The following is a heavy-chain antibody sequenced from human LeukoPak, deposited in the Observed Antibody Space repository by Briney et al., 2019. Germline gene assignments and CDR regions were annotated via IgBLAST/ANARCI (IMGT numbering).Heavy chain of an antibody. CDR3: ARVYHGIYGSGSYYKDWFDP. Sequence: SETLSLTCAVYGGSFSGYYWSWIRQPPGKGLEWIGEINHSGSTSYNPSLKSRVTISVDTSKNQFSLKLSSVTAADTAVYYCARVYHGIYGSGSYYKDWFDPWGQGTLVTVSS. V-gene: IGHV4-34*01. CDR2: INHSGST. D-gene: IGHD3-10*01. J-gene: IGHJ5*02. CDR1: GGSFSGYY.